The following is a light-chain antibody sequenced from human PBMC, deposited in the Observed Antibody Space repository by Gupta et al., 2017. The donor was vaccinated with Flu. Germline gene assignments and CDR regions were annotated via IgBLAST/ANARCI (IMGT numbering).Light chain of an antibody. Sequence: DIQLTQSPSFLSASVGDRVTITCRASQDISDSLAWYQQKPGEAPKLLIYAASTLQSGVPSRFGGAGSGSEFTLTVSSRQPEDLANYYCQQVIYSPRTFGGGTXVEIK. CDR3: QQVIYSPRT. J-gene: IGKJ4*01. CDR1: QDISDS. CDR2: AAS. V-gene: IGKV1-9*01.